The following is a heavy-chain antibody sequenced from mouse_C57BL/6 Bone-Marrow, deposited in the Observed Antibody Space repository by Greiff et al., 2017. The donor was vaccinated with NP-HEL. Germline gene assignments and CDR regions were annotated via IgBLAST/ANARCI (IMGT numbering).Heavy chain of an antibody. V-gene: IGHV5-4*01. CDR3: AREDYDPHLDY. D-gene: IGHD2-4*01. CDR2: ISDGGSYT. J-gene: IGHJ2*01. Sequence: EVQRVESGGGLVKPGGSLKLSCAASGFTFSSYAMSWVRQTPEKRLEWVATISDGGSYTYYPDNVKGRFTISRDNAKNNLYLQMSHLKSEDTAMYYCAREDYDPHLDYWGQGTTLTVSS. CDR1: GFTFSSYA.